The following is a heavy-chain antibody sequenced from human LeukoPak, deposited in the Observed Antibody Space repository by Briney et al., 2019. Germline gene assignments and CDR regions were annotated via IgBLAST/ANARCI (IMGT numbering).Heavy chain of an antibody. CDR2: IYYSGST. CDR3: ASPGGSGSDTSIDY. V-gene: IGHV4-30-4*01. J-gene: IGHJ4*02. CDR1: GGSVSSGDYY. D-gene: IGHD3-10*01. Sequence: SETLSLTCTVSGGSVSSGDYYWSWIRQPPGKGLEWIGYIYYSGSTYYNPSLKSRVTISVDTSKNQFSLKLSSVTAADTAVYYCASPGGSGSDTSIDYWGQGTLVTVSS.